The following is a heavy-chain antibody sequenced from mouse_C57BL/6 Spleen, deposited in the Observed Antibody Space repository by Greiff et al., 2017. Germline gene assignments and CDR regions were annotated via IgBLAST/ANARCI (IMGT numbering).Heavy chain of an antibody. CDR3: ARAGRDSDWWYFDV. V-gene: IGHV1-62-3*01. CDR2: IDPNSGGT. CDR1: GYTFTSYW. J-gene: IGHJ1*03. D-gene: IGHD2-12*01. Sequence: QVQLQQPGAELVKPGASVKLSSKASGYTFTSYWMHWVKQRPGRGLEWIGRIDPNSGGTKYNEKFKSKATLTVDKPSRTAYMQLSSLTSEVTGVYYCARAGRDSDWWYFDVWGTGTTVTVSS.